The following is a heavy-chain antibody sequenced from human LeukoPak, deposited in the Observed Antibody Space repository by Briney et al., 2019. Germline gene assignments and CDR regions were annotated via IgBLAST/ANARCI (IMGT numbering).Heavy chain of an antibody. V-gene: IGHV4-4*02. Sequence: SETLSLTRAVSGGSISSSNWWSWVRQPPGKGLEWIGEIYHSGSTNYNPSLKSRVTTSVDKSKNQFSLKLSSVTAADTAVYYCARKHYYYGMDVWGQGTTVTVSS. CDR3: ARKHYYYGMDV. J-gene: IGHJ6*02. CDR1: GGSISSSNW. CDR2: IYHSGST.